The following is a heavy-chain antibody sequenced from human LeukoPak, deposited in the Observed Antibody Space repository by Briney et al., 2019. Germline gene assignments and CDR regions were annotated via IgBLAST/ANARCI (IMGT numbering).Heavy chain of an antibody. J-gene: IGHJ4*02. D-gene: IGHD3-10*01. Sequence: GGSLRLSCAASGFTFSSYAMSWVRQAPGKGLEWASAISGSGGSTYYADSVKGRFTISRDNSKNTPYLQMNSLRAEDTAVYYCAKGFQYSGSRCYYSYWGQGTLVTVSS. V-gene: IGHV3-23*01. CDR1: GFTFSSYA. CDR3: AKGFQYSGSRCYYSY. CDR2: ISGSGGST.